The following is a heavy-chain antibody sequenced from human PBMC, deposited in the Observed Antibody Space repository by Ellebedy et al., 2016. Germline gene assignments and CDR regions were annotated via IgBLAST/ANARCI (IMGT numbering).Heavy chain of an antibody. Sequence: GGSLRLXCAASGFTFDDYAMHWVRQAPGKGLEWVSGISWNSGSIDYADSVKGRFTISRDNVKISLYLQMNSLRAEDTALYYCAKGVTGIVGATNYFDYWGQGTLVTVSS. CDR3: AKGVTGIVGATNYFDY. CDR2: ISWNSGSI. V-gene: IGHV3-9*01. J-gene: IGHJ4*02. CDR1: GFTFDDYA. D-gene: IGHD1-26*01.